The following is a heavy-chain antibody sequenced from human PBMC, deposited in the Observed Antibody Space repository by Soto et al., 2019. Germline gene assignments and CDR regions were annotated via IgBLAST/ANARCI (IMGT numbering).Heavy chain of an antibody. CDR1: GGSISSFY. V-gene: IGHV4-4*07. Sequence: VSGGSISSFYWTWIRQPAGGRLEWIGRVYDSGSSNYNPSLKTRITMSLHRSRSQFSLSLYSVTAADTAVYYCARGVAETDFYPWANWFDLWGHRILATVSS. CDR2: VYDSGSS. D-gene: IGHD6-19*01. CDR3: ARGVAETDFYPWANWFDL. J-gene: IGHJ5*02.